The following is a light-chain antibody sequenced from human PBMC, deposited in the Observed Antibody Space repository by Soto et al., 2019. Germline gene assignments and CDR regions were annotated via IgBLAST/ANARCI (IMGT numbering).Light chain of an antibody. CDR2: DAS. V-gene: IGKV3-11*01. CDR1: QSVADY. J-gene: IGKJ4*01. CDR3: QQRTNGVT. Sequence: EIVLTQSPVTLSLSPGDRATLSCRASQSVADYLAWYQQKPGQAPRLVMYDASNRATGIPPRFSGSGSGTDFTLTISSLDSEDFAVYYWQQRTNGVTFGGGTK.